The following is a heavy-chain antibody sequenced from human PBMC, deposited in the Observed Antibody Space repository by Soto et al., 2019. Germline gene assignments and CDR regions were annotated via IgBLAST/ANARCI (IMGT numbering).Heavy chain of an antibody. J-gene: IGHJ4*02. CDR1: GDSVSSRSYY. Sequence: SSETLSLTCIVSGDSVSSRSYYWTWVRQPPGKGLEWIGYIDYSGNTNYDPSLQSRVTTSLDTSKNQFSLKLTSVTAADTAFYYCARDIRGYSRAFDYWGQGIMVTVSS. CDR3: ARDIRGYSRAFDY. CDR2: IDYSGNT. D-gene: IGHD5-18*01. V-gene: IGHV4-61*01.